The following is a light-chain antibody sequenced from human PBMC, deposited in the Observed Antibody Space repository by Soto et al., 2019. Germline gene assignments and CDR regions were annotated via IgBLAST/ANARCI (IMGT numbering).Light chain of an antibody. CDR1: QSVSNNY. J-gene: IGKJ5*01. CDR3: QQRNNWPRLT. V-gene: IGKV3D-20*02. CDR2: GAS. Sequence: EIVLTQSPGTLSLSPGERATLSCRASQSVSNNYLAWYQQKPGQAPRLLIYGASSRATGIPDRFSGGGSGTDFTLTISRLEPEDFAVYYCQQRNNWPRLTFGQGTRLEI.